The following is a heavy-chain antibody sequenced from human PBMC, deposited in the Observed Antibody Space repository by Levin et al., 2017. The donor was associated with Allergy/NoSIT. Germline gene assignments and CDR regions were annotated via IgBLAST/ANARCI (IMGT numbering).Heavy chain of an antibody. J-gene: IGHJ4*02. Sequence: SETLSLTCTVSGDSVSSESYYWSWIRQPPGKGLEWIGYIYYTGSTNYIPSLKSRVTLSIDTSKNQFSLRLSSVTAADTAGYYCASHPRFNSDWQALDYWGQGTLVTVSS. CDR3: ASHPRFNSDWQALDY. V-gene: IGHV4-61*01. D-gene: IGHD6-19*01. CDR1: GDSVSSESYY. CDR2: IYYTGST.